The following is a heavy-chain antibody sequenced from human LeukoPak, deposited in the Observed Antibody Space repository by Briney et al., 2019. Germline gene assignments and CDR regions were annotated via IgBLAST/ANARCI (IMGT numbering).Heavy chain of an antibody. J-gene: IGHJ5*02. D-gene: IGHD4-17*01. CDR1: GFSFSSSA. Sequence: GGSLRLSCAASGFSFSSSAMTWVRQAPGKGLEWVSSITGGHYATYNTDSVKGRFTISRDNAKNTLYLQMNSLRADDTAIYYCTKDPNGDYIGAFDPWGQGTLVTVSS. V-gene: IGHV3-23*01. CDR3: TKDPNGDYIGAFDP. CDR2: ITGGHYAT.